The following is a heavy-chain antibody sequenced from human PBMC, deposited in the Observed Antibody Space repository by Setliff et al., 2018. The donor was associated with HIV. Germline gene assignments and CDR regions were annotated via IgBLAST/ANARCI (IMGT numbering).Heavy chain of an antibody. V-gene: IGHV4-30-2*06. CDR3: ARGELLPGWFDP. D-gene: IGHD1-26*01. CDR1: SGSISSGTYY. CDR2: IYHSGST. J-gene: IGHJ5*02. Sequence: PSETLSLTCTVSSGSISSGTYYWSWIRQYPGKGLEWIGYIYHSGSTFYNPSLKSRVTISVDRSKNQFSLKLSSVTAADTAVYYCARGELLPGWFDPWGQGTLVTVSS.